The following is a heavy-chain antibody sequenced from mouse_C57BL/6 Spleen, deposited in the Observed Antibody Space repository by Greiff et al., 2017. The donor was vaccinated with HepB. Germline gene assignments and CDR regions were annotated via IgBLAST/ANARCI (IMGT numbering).Heavy chain of an antibody. CDR2: ISYDGSN. CDR1: GYSITSGYY. CDR3: ARERNYYGSSEYFDV. V-gene: IGHV3-6*01. D-gene: IGHD1-1*01. J-gene: IGHJ1*03. Sequence: EVKLLESGPGLVKPSQSLSLTCSVTGYSITSGYYWNWIRQFPGNKLEWMGYISYDGSNNYNPSLKNRISITRDTSKNQCFLKLNSVTTEDTATYYCARERNYYGSSEYFDVWGTGTTVTVSS.